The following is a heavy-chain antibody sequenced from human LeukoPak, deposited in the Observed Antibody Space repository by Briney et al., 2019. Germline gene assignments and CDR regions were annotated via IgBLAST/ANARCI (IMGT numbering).Heavy chain of an antibody. V-gene: IGHV3-74*01. J-gene: IGHJ4*02. CDR3: ARARGNTYGYFEY. D-gene: IGHD5-18*01. Sequence: GGALRLSCAAPGLTLIGYLMHTVRPALGKGRGWGSRTYGAASITHYTDSVWSRFTISRAHAKRTLYLQMNSLRVEDTAVYYCARARGNTYGYFEYWGQGTLVTVSS. CDR1: GLTLIGYL. CDR2: TYGAASIT.